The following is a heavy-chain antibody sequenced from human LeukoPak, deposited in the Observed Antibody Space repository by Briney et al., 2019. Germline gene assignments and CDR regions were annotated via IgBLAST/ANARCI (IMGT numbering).Heavy chain of an antibody. J-gene: IGHJ4*02. CDR2: IYYSGST. V-gene: IGHV4-59*01. CDR1: GGSISSYY. D-gene: IGHD6-19*01. Sequence: SETLSLTCTVSGGSISSYYWSWIRQPPGKGLEWIGYIYYSGSTNYNPSLKSRATISVDTSKNQFSLKLSSVTAADTAVYYCARGPYSSGWYYFDYWGQGTLVTVSS. CDR3: ARGPYSSGWYYFDY.